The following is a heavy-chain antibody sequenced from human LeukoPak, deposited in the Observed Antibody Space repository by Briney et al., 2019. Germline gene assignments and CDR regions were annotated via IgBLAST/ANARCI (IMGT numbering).Heavy chain of an antibody. J-gene: IGHJ4*02. V-gene: IGHV4-39*07. CDR1: GGSISSSSYY. D-gene: IGHD3-3*01. Sequence: SSETLSLTCTVSGGSISSSSYYWGWIRQPPGKGLEWIGSIYYSGSTYYNPSLKSRVTISVDTSKNQFSLKLSSVTAADTAVYYCAVTIFGVVTFDYWGQGTLVTVSS. CDR3: AVTIFGVVTFDY. CDR2: IYYSGST.